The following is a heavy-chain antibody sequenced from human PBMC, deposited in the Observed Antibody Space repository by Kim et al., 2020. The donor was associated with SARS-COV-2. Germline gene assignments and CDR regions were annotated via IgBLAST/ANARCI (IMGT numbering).Heavy chain of an antibody. J-gene: IGHJ4*02. CDR3: AKDHPSSGWPTFDS. CDR1: GFTFSRRA. CDR2: VNNNNNQ. V-gene: IGHV3-23*05. D-gene: IGHD6-19*01. Sequence: GGSLRLSCAASGFTFSRRAMSWVRQVPGKGLEWIASVNNNNNQYYADSVKGRFTVSRAITKDTLYLQMNRLRADDTALYYCAKDHPSSGWPTFDSWGQGTLVAVTS.